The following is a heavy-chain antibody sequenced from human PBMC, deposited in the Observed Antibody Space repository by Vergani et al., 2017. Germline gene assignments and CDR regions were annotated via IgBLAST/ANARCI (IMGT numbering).Heavy chain of an antibody. CDR1: GGSISSYY. CDR2: LYISGST. D-gene: IGHD2-21*01. V-gene: IGHV4-4*07. Sequence: QVQLQESGPGLVKPSETLSLTCTVSGGSISSYYWSWIRQPAGKGLEWIGRLYISGSTNYNPSLKSRVTMSVDTSKNQFSLNLYSVTAADTAVYYCARGALWWLRQIDSWGQGTLVTVSS. CDR3: ARGALWWLRQIDS. J-gene: IGHJ4*02.